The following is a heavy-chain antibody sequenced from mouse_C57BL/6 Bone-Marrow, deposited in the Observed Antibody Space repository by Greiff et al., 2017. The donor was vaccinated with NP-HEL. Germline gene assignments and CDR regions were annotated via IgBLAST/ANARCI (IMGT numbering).Heavy chain of an antibody. CDR3: ARQGADYGYAMDY. CDR2: ISSGGSYT. Sequence: EVMLVESGGDLVKPGGSLKLSCAASGFTFSSYGMSWVRQTPDKRLEWVATISSGGSYTYYPDSLKGRFTISRDNAKNTLYLQMSSLKSEDTAMYYCARQGADYGYAMDYWGQGTSVTVSS. CDR1: GFTFSSYG. V-gene: IGHV5-6*01. J-gene: IGHJ4*01. D-gene: IGHD1-1*02.